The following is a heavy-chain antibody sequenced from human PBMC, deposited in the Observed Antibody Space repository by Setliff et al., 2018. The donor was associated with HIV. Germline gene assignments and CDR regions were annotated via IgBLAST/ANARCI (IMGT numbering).Heavy chain of an antibody. V-gene: IGHV4-34*12. J-gene: IGHJ6*02. CDR3: ARAPSCADSWCYMYYYYYYGMDV. Sequence: PSETLSLTCTLYGGSLTNYYWTWIRQSPEKGLEWIGEIVDSGSTNYSPSLKSRVTISLDTFKKQFSLRLNSVTAADTGVYYCARAPSCADSWCYMYYYYYYGMDVWGLGTTVTVSS. D-gene: IGHD2-8*01. CDR2: IVDSGST. CDR1: GGSLTNYY.